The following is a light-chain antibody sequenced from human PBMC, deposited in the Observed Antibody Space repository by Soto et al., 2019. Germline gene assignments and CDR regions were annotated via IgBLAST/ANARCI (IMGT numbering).Light chain of an antibody. V-gene: IGKV3-20*01. CDR3: QQYGSSPLFT. J-gene: IGKJ3*01. CDR2: GAS. CDR1: QSVSSSY. Sequence: ELVLTQSPGTLSLSPGERATLSCRASQSVSSSYLAWYQQKPGQAPRLLIYGASSRATGIPDRFSGSGSGTDFTLTSSRLEPEDFAVYYCQQYGSSPLFTCGPVTKVDIK.